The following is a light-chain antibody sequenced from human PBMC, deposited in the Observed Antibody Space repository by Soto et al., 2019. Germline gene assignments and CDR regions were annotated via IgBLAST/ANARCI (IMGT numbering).Light chain of an antibody. J-gene: IGLJ1*01. CDR1: SSDVGGYNY. V-gene: IGLV2-14*01. Sequence: QSVLTQPASVSGSPGQSITISCTGTSSDVGGYNYVSWYQQHPGKAPKLMIYEVSNRPSGVSNRFSGSKSGNTASLTISGLQAEDEAHYYCSSYTSSSTYVFGTETKLTVL. CDR2: EVS. CDR3: SSYTSSSTYV.